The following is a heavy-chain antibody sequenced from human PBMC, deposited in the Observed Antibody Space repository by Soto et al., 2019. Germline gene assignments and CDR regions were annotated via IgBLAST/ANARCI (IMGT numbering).Heavy chain of an antibody. CDR1: GFTFTTFG. J-gene: IGHJ6*02. Sequence: QVQLVESGGGVVQPGGSLRLSCTASGFTFTTFGIHWVRQAPGKGLEWVALISYDGHNKYYSDSVKGRFTISRDNSKNTLSLQMYSLRAEDTAVYYCAKDLQAYGDYNYYYYGMDVWGQGTTVSVSS. CDR3: AKDLQAYGDYNYYYYGMDV. CDR2: ISYDGHNK. D-gene: IGHD4-17*01. V-gene: IGHV3-30*18.